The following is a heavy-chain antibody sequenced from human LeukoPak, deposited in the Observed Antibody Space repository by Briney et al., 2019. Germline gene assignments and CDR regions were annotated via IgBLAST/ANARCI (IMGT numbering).Heavy chain of an antibody. CDR2: TYYRSKWYN. CDR1: GDSVSSDSAA. V-gene: IGHV6-1*01. D-gene: IGHD2-15*01. Sequence: SQTLSLTCAIFGDSVSSDSAAWNWIRQSPSRGLEWLGRTYYRSKWYNDYAVSVTSRITINPDTSKNQFSLQLNSVTPEDTAVYYCARDRCSGGSCYQHFQHWGQGTLVTVSS. CDR3: ARDRCSGGSCYQHFQH. J-gene: IGHJ1*01.